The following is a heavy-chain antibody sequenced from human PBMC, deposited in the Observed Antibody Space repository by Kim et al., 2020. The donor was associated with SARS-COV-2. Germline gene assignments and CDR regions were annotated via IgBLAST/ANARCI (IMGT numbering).Heavy chain of an antibody. CDR1: GGSISSSSYY. D-gene: IGHD1-26*01. V-gene: IGHV4-39*01. Sequence: SETLSLTCTVSGGSISSSSYYWGWIRQPPGKGLEWIGSIYYSGSTYYNPSLKSRVTISVDTSKNQFSLKLSSVTAADTAVYYCARQRGAGSYYYYYYMD. CDR3: ARQRGAGSYYYYYYMD. CDR2: IYYSGST. J-gene: IGHJ6*03.